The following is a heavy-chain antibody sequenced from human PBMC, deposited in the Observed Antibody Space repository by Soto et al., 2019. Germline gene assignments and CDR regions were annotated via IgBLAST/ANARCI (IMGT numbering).Heavy chain of an antibody. CDR2: ISGSGGST. CDR3: AKSLHYYDSSGLDY. Sequence: AGGSLRLSCAASGFTFSSYAMSWVRQAPGKGLEWVSAISGSGGSTYYADSVKGRFTISRDNSKNTLYLQMNSLRAEDTAVYYCAKSLHYYDSSGLDYWGQGTLVTVSS. J-gene: IGHJ4*02. D-gene: IGHD3-22*01. V-gene: IGHV3-23*01. CDR1: GFTFSSYA.